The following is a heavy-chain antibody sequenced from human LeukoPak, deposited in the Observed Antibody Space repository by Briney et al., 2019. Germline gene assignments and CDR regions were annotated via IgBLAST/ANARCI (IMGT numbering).Heavy chain of an antibody. V-gene: IGHV3-7*01. CDR1: GFTFSDSW. CDR2: IKDDGSDK. Sequence: PGGSLRLSCGTSGFTFSDSWMSWFRQAPGQGLEWVASIKDDGSDKYYLDSVRGRFTISRDNAEDSLYLQLDDLRAEDTAVFYCAWHLLRGQNFDYWGQGTLVTVSS. J-gene: IGHJ4*02. CDR3: AWHLLRGQNFDY.